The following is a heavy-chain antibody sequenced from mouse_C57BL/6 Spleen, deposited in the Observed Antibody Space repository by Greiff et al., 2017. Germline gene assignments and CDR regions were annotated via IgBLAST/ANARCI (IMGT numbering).Heavy chain of an antibody. CDR2: INPNNGGT. V-gene: IGHV1-22*01. J-gene: IGHJ4*01. Sequence: EVQLQQSGPELVKPGASVKMSCKASGYTFTDYNMHWVKQSHGKSLEWIGYINPNNGGTSYNQKFKGKATLTVNKSSSTAYMELRSLTSEDSAVYYCARFHDYDGRYYAMDYWGQGTSVTVSS. D-gene: IGHD2-4*01. CDR1: GYTFTDYN. CDR3: ARFHDYDGRYYAMDY.